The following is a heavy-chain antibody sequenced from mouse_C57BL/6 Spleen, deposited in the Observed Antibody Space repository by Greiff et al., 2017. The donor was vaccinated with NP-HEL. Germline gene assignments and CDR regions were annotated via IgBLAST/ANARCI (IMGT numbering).Heavy chain of an antibody. Sequence: VQLQASGAELVRPGTSVKMSCKASGYTFTNYRIGWAKQRPGHGLEWIGDIYPGGGYSNDNEKFKGKAKLTADKSSSTAYMQFISLTSEDSAIYYCARADYGVTLVDDWGQGTTLTVSS. CDR1: GYTFTNYR. V-gene: IGHV1-63*01. D-gene: IGHD1-1*01. CDR3: ARADYGVTLVDD. CDR2: IYPGGGYS. J-gene: IGHJ2*01.